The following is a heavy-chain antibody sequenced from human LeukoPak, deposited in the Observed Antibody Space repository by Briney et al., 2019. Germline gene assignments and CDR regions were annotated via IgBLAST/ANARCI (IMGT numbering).Heavy chain of an antibody. J-gene: IGHJ4*02. CDR2: IKSKTDGGTT. D-gene: IGHD2-2*01. CDR3: TTDSDIVVVPATVE. V-gene: IGHV3-15*01. Sequence: GGSLRLSCAASGFTFSNAWMSWVRQAPGKGLEWVGRIKSKTDGGTTDYAAPVKGRFTISRDDSKNTLYLQMNSLKTEDTAVYYCTTDSDIVVVPATVEWGQGTLVTVSS. CDR1: GFTFSNAW.